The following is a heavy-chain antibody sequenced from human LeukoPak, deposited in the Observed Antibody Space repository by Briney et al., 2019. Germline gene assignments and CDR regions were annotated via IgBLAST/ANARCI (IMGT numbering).Heavy chain of an antibody. CDR2: IYPGDSTT. Sequence: GESLKISCKGSGYNFPNYWIGWVRQMPGKGLEWLGIIYPGDSTTRYSPSLQGQVTISADKSISTAYLKWSSLKASDTAMYYCAGQHPDSTTDAFDILGQGTMVTVSS. D-gene: IGHD2/OR15-2a*01. CDR1: GYNFPNYW. V-gene: IGHV5-51*01. CDR3: AGQHPDSTTDAFDI. J-gene: IGHJ3*02.